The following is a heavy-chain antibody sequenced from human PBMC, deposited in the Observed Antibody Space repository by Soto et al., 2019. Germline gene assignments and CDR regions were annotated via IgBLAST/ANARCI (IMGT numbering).Heavy chain of an antibody. CDR3: ASFTYDYVWGSYRYIRY. J-gene: IGHJ4*02. Sequence: PSETLSLTCAVSGYSISSGYYWGWIRQPPGKGLEWIGSIYHSGSTYYNPSLKSRVTISVDTSKNQFSLKLSSVTAADTAVYYCASFTYDYVWGSYRYIRYWGQGTLVTVS. CDR1: GYSISSGYY. D-gene: IGHD3-16*02. CDR2: IYHSGST. V-gene: IGHV4-38-2*01.